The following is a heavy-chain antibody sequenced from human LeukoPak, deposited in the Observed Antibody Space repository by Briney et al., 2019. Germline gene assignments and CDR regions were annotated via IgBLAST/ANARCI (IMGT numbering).Heavy chain of an antibody. CDR1: GFTFSSYW. Sequence: GGSLRLSCAASGFTFSSYWMSWVRQAPGKGLEWVANIKQDGSEKYYVDSVEGRFTISRDNAKNSLYLQMNSLRAEDTAVYYCARARGVAGTCYYFDYWGQGTLVTVSS. D-gene: IGHD6-19*01. CDR2: IKQDGSEK. J-gene: IGHJ4*02. V-gene: IGHV3-7*01. CDR3: ARARGVAGTCYYFDY.